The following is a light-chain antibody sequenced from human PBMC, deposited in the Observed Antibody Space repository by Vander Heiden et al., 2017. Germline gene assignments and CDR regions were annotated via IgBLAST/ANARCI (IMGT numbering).Light chain of an antibody. CDR1: TAHIGSNT. J-gene: IGLJ3*02. CDR3: AAWHDSLNGHWV. Sequence: QSVLTQPPSASGTPGQRVTISCSGCTAHIGSNTVNVYQQLPGTAPQLLIYSNNQRRAAVPDRSSRSTSGTSASLAITALPSADEADYYCAAWHDSLNGHWVFGGGTKLTVL. V-gene: IGLV1-44*01. CDR2: SNN.